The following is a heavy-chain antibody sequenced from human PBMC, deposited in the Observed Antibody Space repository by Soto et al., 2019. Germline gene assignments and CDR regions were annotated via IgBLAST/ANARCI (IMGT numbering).Heavy chain of an antibody. CDR2: IYWDDDK. Sequence: QITLKESGPTLVKPTQTLTLTCTFSGFSLSTSGVGVGWIRQPPGKALEWLALIYWDDDKRYSPSLKSRLTITKDTSKTQVVLTMPNMDPVDTATYYCAHRRGVLWFGELSNTPYFDYWGQGTLVTVSS. D-gene: IGHD3-10*01. V-gene: IGHV2-5*02. J-gene: IGHJ4*02. CDR3: AHRRGVLWFGELSNTPYFDY. CDR1: GFSLSTSGVG.